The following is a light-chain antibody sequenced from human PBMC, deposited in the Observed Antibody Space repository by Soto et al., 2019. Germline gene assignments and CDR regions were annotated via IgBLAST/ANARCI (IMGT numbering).Light chain of an antibody. J-gene: IGLJ2*01. V-gene: IGLV2-14*01. Sequence: QSALTQPASVSGSPGQSITISCTKTSSDVGDYTYVSWYQQYPDKAPKLMIYEVSHRPSGVSNRFSDSKSGNTASLTISGLQAEDEADYYCSSYASSSTLVFGGGTKVTVL. CDR2: EVS. CDR3: SSYASSSTLV. CDR1: SSDVGDYTY.